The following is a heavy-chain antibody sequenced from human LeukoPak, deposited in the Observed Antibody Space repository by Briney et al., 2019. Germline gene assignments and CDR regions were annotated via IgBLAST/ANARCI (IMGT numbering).Heavy chain of an antibody. CDR1: GFTFSSYA. Sequence: GGSLRLSCAASGFTFSSYAMSWVRQAPGKGLEWVSAISGSGGSTYYADSVKGRFTISRDNSKNTLYLQMNSLRAEDTAVYYCAKDLGGSYYGYFDYWGQGTLVTVSP. V-gene: IGHV3-23*01. D-gene: IGHD1-26*01. CDR2: ISGSGGST. CDR3: AKDLGGSYYGYFDY. J-gene: IGHJ4*02.